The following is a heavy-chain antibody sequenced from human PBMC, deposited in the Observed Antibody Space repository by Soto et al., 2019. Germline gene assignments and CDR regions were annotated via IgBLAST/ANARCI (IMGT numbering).Heavy chain of an antibody. V-gene: IGHV1-18*01. CDR1: GYTFTSYG. Sequence: GASVKVSCKASGYTFTSYGISWVRQAPGQGLEWMGWINAGNGNTKYSQKFQGRVTITRDTSASTAYMELSSLRSEDTAVYYCAREDYYGSGSYYNGPRYYYGMDVWGQGTTVTVSS. D-gene: IGHD3-10*01. J-gene: IGHJ6*02. CDR2: INAGNGNT. CDR3: AREDYYGSGSYYNGPRYYYGMDV.